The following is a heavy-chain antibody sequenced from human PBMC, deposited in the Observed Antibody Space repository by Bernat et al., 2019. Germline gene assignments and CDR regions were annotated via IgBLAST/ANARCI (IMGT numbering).Heavy chain of an antibody. V-gene: IGHV3-30*18. J-gene: IGHJ4*02. CDR1: GFTFSSYG. Sequence: QVQLVESGGGVVQPGRSLRLSCAASGFTFSSYGMHWVRQAPGKGLEWVAVISYDGSNKYYADSVKGRFTISRDNSKNTLYLQMNSLRAEDTAVYYCAKSRYGDHDYFDYRGQGTLVTVSS. CDR2: ISYDGSNK. D-gene: IGHD4-17*01. CDR3: AKSRYGDHDYFDY.